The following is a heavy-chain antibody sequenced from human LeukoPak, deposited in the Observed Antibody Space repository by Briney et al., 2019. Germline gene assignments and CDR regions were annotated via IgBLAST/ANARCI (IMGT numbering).Heavy chain of an antibody. CDR3: ASKLLPAAEQGLAY. CDR2: ISYDGTNK. V-gene: IGHV3-30-3*01. CDR1: GFTFSSYV. J-gene: IGHJ4*02. D-gene: IGHD2-2*01. Sequence: GGSLRLSCAASGFTFSSYVLHWVRQAPGKGLEWVAFISYDGTNKYYADSVKGRFTISRDNSKNTLYLQMHSLRVEDTAVYYCASKLLPAAEQGLAYWGQGTLVTVSS.